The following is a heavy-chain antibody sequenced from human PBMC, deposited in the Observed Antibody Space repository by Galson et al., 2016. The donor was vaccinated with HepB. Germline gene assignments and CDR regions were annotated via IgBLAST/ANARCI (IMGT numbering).Heavy chain of an antibody. CDR3: ARDVLYAFGL. Sequence: SVKVSCKASGYPFTRNGISWVRQAPGQGLEWMGWISANSGNTNYAQKFQGRVTLTRDTSTSTAYMELRSLRYDDTAVYYCARDVLYAFGLWGQGIVVTVSS. J-gene: IGHJ3*01. V-gene: IGHV1-18*01. D-gene: IGHD2-8*01. CDR2: ISANSGNT. CDR1: GYPFTRNG.